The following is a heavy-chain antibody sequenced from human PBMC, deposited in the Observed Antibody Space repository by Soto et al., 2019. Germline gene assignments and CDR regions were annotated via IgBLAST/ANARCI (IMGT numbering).Heavy chain of an antibody. CDR2: ISAGGGSP. D-gene: IGHD6-6*01. CDR1: GYNFSTYA. CDR3: VKHAEYQLVSWFDP. V-gene: IGHV3-23*01. J-gene: IGHJ5*02. Sequence: EVQLLESGGGLVQPGGSLRLSCAASGYNFSTYAMSWVRQAPGKGLEWVSGISAGGGSPFIAESVKGRFIISRDNAKDTLYLQMNSLTGEDTAIYYCVKHAEYQLVSWFDPWGQGTLVTVSS.